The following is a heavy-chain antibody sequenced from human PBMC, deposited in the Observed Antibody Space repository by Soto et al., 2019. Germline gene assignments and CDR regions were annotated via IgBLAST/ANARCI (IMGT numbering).Heavy chain of an antibody. J-gene: IGHJ6*03. Sequence: EVQLVESGGGLVKPGGSLRLSCAASGFTFSSYSMNWVRQAPGKGLEWVSSISSSSSYIYYPVSVKGRFTISRDNAKNSLYLRINSLRAEDMAVYYCAGPGRSALGYCSSASCYENPNYDYYYMDVWGKGTTVTASS. D-gene: IGHD2-2*01. CDR2: ISSSSSYI. CDR3: AGPGRSALGYCSSASCYENPNYDYYYMDV. CDR1: GFTFSSYS. V-gene: IGHV3-21*01.